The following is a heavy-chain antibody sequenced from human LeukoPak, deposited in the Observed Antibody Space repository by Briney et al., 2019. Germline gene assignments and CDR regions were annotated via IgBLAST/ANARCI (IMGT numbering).Heavy chain of an antibody. J-gene: IGHJ1*01. CDR2: ISYDGSNK. D-gene: IGHD6-19*01. V-gene: IGHV3-30*04. CDR1: GFTFSSYA. CDR3: ARDESSGWYVGYFQH. Sequence: GRSLRLSCAASGFTFSSYAMHWVRQAPGKGLEWVAVISYDGSNKYYADSVKGRFTISRDNSKNTPYLQMNSLRAEDTAVYYCARDESSGWYVGYFQHWGQGTLVTVSS.